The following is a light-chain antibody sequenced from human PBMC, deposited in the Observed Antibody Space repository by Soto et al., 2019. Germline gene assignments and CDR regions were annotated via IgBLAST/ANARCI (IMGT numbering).Light chain of an antibody. CDR3: QQRFNWPLT. J-gene: IGKJ4*01. CDR2: DAS. CDR1: QNVGIY. V-gene: IGKV3-11*01. Sequence: ESVLTQSPATLSLSPGERATLSCRASQNVGIYLAWYQQKPGQAPRLLIYDASNRAAGIPARFSGGGSGTDFTLTISSLEPEDFAVYYCQQRFNWPLTFGGGTKVDIK.